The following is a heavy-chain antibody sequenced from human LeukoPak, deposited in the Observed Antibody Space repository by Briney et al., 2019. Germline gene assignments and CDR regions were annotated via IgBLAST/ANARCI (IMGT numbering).Heavy chain of an antibody. CDR1: GFTLSYYG. D-gene: IGHD6-13*01. V-gene: IGHV3-21*01. CDR2: ISSSSSLI. J-gene: IGHJ6*03. CDR3: AKVDRGDYSSSPVPYYNYYMNV. Sequence: GGSLRLSCSASGFTLSYYGMTWVRQAPGRGLEWVSCISSSSSLIFYSDSVRGRFTISRDNAKNLLYLHMNSLRVEDTAVYYCAKVDRGDYSSSPVPYYNYYMNVWGKGATVTVSS.